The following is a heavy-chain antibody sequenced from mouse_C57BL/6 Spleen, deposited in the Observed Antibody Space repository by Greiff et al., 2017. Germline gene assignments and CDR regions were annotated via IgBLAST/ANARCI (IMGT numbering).Heavy chain of an antibody. CDR2: INYDGSST. CDR3: ARVYYGSSYYWYFDV. J-gene: IGHJ1*03. CDR1: GFTFSDYY. V-gene: IGHV5-16*01. D-gene: IGHD1-1*01. Sequence: EVMLVESEGGLVQPGSSMKLSCTASGFTFSDYYMAWVRQVPEKGLEWVANINYDGSSTYYLDSLKSRFIISRDNAKNILYLQMSSLKSEDKATYYCARVYYGSSYYWYFDVWGTGTTVTVSS.